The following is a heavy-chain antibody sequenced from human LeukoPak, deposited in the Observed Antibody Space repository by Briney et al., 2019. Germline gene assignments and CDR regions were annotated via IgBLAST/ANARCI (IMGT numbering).Heavy chain of an antibody. CDR1: GYTFTSYA. D-gene: IGHD2-15*01. CDR3: ARFGNYCSGGSCALLGLDY. Sequence: ASVKVSCKASGYTFTSYAMHWVRQAPGQRLEWMGWINAGNGNTKYSQKFQGRVTITRDTSASTAYMELSSLRSEDTAVYYCARFGNYCSGGSCALLGLDYWGQGTLVTVSS. V-gene: IGHV1-3*01. J-gene: IGHJ4*02. CDR2: INAGNGNT.